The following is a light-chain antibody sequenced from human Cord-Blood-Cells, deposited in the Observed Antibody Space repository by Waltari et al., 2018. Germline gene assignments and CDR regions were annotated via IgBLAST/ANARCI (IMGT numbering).Light chain of an antibody. CDR1: QSVSSY. CDR2: DAS. J-gene: IGKJ5*01. V-gene: IGKV3-11*01. CDR3: QQRSNWTPIT. Sequence: TQSPATLSLSPGERATLSCRASQSVSSYLAWYQQKPGQAPRLLIYDASNRATGIPARFSGSGSGTDFTLTISSLEPEDFAVYYCQQRSNWTPITFGQGTRLEIK.